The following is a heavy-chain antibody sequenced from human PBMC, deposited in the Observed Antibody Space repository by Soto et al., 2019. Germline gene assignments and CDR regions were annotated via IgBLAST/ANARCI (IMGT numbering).Heavy chain of an antibody. D-gene: IGHD1-20*01. CDR1: GGSISSYY. CDR3: ARQVVVPLITGTTFYFDY. Sequence: PSETLSLTCTVSGGSISSYYWSWIRQPPGKGLEWIGYIYYSGSTNYNPSLKSRVTISVDTSKNQFSLKLSSVTAADTAVYYCARQVVVPLITGTTFYFDYWGQGTLVTVSS. V-gene: IGHV4-59*08. J-gene: IGHJ4*02. CDR2: IYYSGST.